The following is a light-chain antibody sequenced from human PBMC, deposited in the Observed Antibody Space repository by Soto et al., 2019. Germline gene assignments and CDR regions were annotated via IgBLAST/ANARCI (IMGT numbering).Light chain of an antibody. V-gene: IGKV3-20*01. CDR2: GAS. J-gene: IGKJ1*01. CDR3: QQYGGSPWT. CDR1: QSVSNSY. Sequence: EIVLTQSPGTLSLSPGERATLSCRASQSVSNSYLAWYQQKPGQAPRLLLYGASSRATGIPDRFSGSGSGTDFALTISRLEPEDFAVYHCQQYGGSPWTFGQGTKVEIK.